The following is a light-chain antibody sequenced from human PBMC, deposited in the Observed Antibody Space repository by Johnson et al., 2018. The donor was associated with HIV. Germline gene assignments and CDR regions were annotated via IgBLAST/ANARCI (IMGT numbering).Light chain of an antibody. J-gene: IGLJ1*01. Sequence: QSVLKQPPSVSAAPGQKVTISCSGSSSNIGNNYVSWYQQLPGTAPKLIIYENNKRPSGIPDRFSGSKSGTSATLGITGLQTGDEADYYCGTWDSSLSAIYVFGTGTKVTVL. CDR3: GTWDSSLSAIYV. V-gene: IGLV1-51*02. CDR1: SSNIGNNY. CDR2: ENN.